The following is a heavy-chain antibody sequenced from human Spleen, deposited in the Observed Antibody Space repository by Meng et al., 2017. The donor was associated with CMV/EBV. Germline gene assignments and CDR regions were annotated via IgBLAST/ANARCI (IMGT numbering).Heavy chain of an antibody. V-gene: IGHV3-21*01. CDR3: ASLGGSSSGYHWIDP. CDR2: ISSTSDYI. D-gene: IGHD6-6*01. Sequence: SGFTFSDYYMNWVRQAPGKGLEWVSSISSTSDYIHYADSVKGRFTISRDNAKNSLYLQMTNLRVDDTAVYYCASLGGSSSGYHWIDPWGQGTLVTVSS. J-gene: IGHJ5*02. CDR1: GFTFSDYY.